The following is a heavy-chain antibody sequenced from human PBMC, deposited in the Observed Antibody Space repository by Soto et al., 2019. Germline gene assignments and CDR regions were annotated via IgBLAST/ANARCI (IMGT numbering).Heavy chain of an antibody. D-gene: IGHD4-17*01. V-gene: IGHV1-3*01. CDR1: GYTFTSYA. CDR3: ARWGEYGDYWGFDY. J-gene: IGHJ4*02. CDR2: INAGNGNT. Sequence: QVQLVQSGAEVKKTGASVKVSCKASGYTFTSYAMHWVRQAPGQRLEWMGWINAGNGNTKYSQKFQGRVTITRDTSASTAYMELSSLRSEDTAVYYCARWGEYGDYWGFDYWGQGTLVTVSS.